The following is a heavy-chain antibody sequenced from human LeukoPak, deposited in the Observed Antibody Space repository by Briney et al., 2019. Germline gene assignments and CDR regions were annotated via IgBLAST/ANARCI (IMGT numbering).Heavy chain of an antibody. CDR2: IYPGDSDT. CDR1: GYSFTSYW. V-gene: IGHV5-51*01. D-gene: IGHD3-22*01. J-gene: IGHJ4*02. CDR3: ARLPISMIVVITPYFDY. Sequence: GESLKISCQGSGYSFTSYWIGWVRQMPGKGLEWMGIIYPGDSDTRYSPSFQGQVTISADKSISTAYLQWSSLKASDTAMPYCARLPISMIVVITPYFDYWGQGTLVTVS.